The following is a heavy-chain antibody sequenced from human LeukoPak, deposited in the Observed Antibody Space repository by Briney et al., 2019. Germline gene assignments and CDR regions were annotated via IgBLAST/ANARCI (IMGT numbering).Heavy chain of an antibody. D-gene: IGHD2-15*01. J-gene: IGHJ4*02. V-gene: IGHV3-30*14. CDR3: ASSSSGGSRPIHY. Sequence: GGSLRLSCAASGFTFSSYAMHWVRQAPGKGLEWVAVISYDGSNKYYADSVKGRFTISRDNSKNTLYLQMNSLRAEDTAVYYCASSSSGGSRPIHYWGQGTLVTVSS. CDR2: ISYDGSNK. CDR1: GFTFSSYA.